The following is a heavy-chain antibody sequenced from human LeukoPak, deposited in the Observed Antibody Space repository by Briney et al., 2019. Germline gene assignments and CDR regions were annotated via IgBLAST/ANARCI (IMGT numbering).Heavy chain of an antibody. CDR1: GFAFSSFA. J-gene: IGHJ6*03. CDR2: INGGGNTT. CDR3: TKELHVAVAVADYYYFYMDV. V-gene: IGHV3-23*01. Sequence: PGGSLRLSCAAPGFAFSSFAMGWVRQSPGKGLEWLSTINGGGNTTFYADSVKGRFTISRDNSKNTLYLHMDGLRPDDTAIYYCTKELHVAVAVADYYYFYMDVWGRGTAVSVSS. D-gene: IGHD6-19*01.